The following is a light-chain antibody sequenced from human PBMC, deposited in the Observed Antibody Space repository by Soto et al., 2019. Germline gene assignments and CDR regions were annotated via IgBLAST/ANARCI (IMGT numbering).Light chain of an antibody. J-gene: IGKJ5*01. Sequence: EIVMTQSPATLSVSPGERATLSCRASQSVSSNLAWYQQKPGQAPRLLIYGASTRATGIPARFSGSGSGTEFTLTISSLQSEDFAVYYCQQYNNWLGITFGQGTRLE. CDR1: QSVSSN. V-gene: IGKV3-15*01. CDR3: QQYNNWLGIT. CDR2: GAS.